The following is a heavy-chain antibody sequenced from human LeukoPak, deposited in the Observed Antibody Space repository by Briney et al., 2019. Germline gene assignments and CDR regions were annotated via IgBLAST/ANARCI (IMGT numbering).Heavy chain of an antibody. CDR3: ARSPGGVNNWFDP. Sequence: SETLSLTCTVSGGSISSSSYYWGWIRQPPGKGLEWIGSIYYSGSTYYNPSLKSRVTTSVDTSKNQFSVRLSSVTAADTAVYYCARSPGGVNNWFDPWGQGTLVTVSS. D-gene: IGHD2-8*01. J-gene: IGHJ5*02. V-gene: IGHV4-39*07. CDR1: GGSISSSSYY. CDR2: IYYSGST.